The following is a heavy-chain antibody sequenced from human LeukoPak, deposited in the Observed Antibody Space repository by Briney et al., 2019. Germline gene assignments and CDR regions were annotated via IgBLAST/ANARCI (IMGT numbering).Heavy chain of an antibody. D-gene: IGHD3-22*01. V-gene: IGHV3-48*02. CDR3: AREASKSYYDSSGYYNGGYFDY. CDR2: ISSSSSTI. Sequence: GGSLRLSCAASGFTFSSYSMNWVRQAPGEGLEWVSYISSSSSTIYYADSVKGRFTISRDNAKNSLYLQMNSLRDEDTAVYYCAREASKSYYDSSGYYNGGYFDYWGQGTLVTVSS. J-gene: IGHJ4*02. CDR1: GFTFSSYS.